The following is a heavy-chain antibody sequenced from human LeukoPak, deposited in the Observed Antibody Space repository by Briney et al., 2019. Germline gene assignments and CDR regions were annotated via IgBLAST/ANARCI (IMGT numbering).Heavy chain of an antibody. CDR1: GGSISRYY. V-gene: IGHV4-4*07. CDR3: ARDYYDFWSGYLDWFDP. Sequence: SETLSLTCTVSGGSISRYYWSWIRQPAGKGLEWIGRIYTSGSTNYNPSLKSRVTMSVDTSKNQFSLKLSSVTAADTAVYYCARDYYDFWSGYLDWFDPWGQGTLVTVSS. CDR2: IYTSGST. D-gene: IGHD3-3*01. J-gene: IGHJ5*02.